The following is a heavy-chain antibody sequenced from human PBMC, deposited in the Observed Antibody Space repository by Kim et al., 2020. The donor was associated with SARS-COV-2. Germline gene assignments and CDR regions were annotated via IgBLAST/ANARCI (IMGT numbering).Heavy chain of an antibody. Sequence: GGSLRLSCAASGFTFSSYGMHWVRQAPGKGLEWVAVISYDGSNKYYADSVKGRFTISRDNSKNTLYLQMNSLRAEDTAVYYCAKDEGGAFDIWGQGTMVTVSS. D-gene: IGHD1-26*01. CDR2: ISYDGSNK. V-gene: IGHV3-30*18. CDR1: GFTFSSYG. J-gene: IGHJ3*02. CDR3: AKDEGGAFDI.